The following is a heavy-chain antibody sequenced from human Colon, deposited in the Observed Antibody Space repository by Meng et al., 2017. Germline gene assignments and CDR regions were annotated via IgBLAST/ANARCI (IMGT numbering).Heavy chain of an antibody. CDR2: ISKYPGDP. CDR1: GYSFRTYA. D-gene: IGHD2-21*02. Sequence: QVQLVQSGSELKKPGASVKVSCKASGYSFRTYAINWVPQAPGQGLQWMGWISKYPGDPLYVEGFAGRFVFSLDISVSTAYLQISSLKAEDTSVYFCVRHNGDSDFDYWGQGTLVTVSS. CDR3: VRHNGDSDFDY. V-gene: IGHV7-4-1*02. J-gene: IGHJ4*02.